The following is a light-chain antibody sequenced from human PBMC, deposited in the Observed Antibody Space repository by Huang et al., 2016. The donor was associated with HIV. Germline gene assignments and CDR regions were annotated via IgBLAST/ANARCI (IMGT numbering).Light chain of an antibody. CDR1: LDISKF. J-gene: IGKJ5*01. Sequence: DIQMTQSPSSLSASVGDRVTITCQGSLDISKFLNWYQQKPGKAPKVLIHDASNLERGVPSRFSGSRSGTHFTLTISSLQPEDIATYYCQQYDNLPLTFGQGTRLEIK. CDR2: DAS. V-gene: IGKV1-33*01. CDR3: QQYDNLPLT.